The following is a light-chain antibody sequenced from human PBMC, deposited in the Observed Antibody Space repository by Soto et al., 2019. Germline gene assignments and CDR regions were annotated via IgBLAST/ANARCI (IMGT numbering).Light chain of an antibody. CDR3: QQNYDWPEYT. V-gene: IGKV3-15*01. J-gene: IGKJ2*01. CDR2: GAS. CDR1: QSINTL. Sequence: TVMTHSPATLSVSPGERATLSCKSSQSINTLLAWYQQKPGQAPRLLIYGASTRATGVPGRFSGSGSGTEFTLTIDSLQSEDFAVNFCQQNYDWPEYTFGQGTKLEIK.